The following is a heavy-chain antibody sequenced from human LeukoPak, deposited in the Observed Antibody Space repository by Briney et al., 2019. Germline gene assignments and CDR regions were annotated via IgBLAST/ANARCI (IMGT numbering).Heavy chain of an antibody. CDR1: GFTFSSYE. CDR2: ISSGGSTI. V-gene: IGHV3-48*03. CDR3: ARFTYSTSGYYFYGMDV. J-gene: IGHJ6*02. Sequence: GGSLRLSCAASGFTFSSYEMNWVRQAPGKGLEWVSCISSGGSTIHYADSVKGRFTISRDNAKNSLYLQMNSPTAEDTAFYYCARFTYSTSGYYFYGMDVWGQGTTVIVSS. D-gene: IGHD6-13*01.